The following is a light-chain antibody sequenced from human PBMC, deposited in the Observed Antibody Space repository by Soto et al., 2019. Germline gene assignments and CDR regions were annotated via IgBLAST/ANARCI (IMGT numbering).Light chain of an antibody. CDR3: QQSYSTPLMYT. Sequence: DIQKTQSPSSLSASVGDRVTITCRASQSISSYLNWYQQKPGKAPKLLIYAASSLQSGVPSRFSGSGSGTDFTLTISSLQPEDFATYYCQQSYSTPLMYTFGQGTKLEIK. CDR2: AAS. CDR1: QSISSY. J-gene: IGKJ2*01. V-gene: IGKV1-39*01.